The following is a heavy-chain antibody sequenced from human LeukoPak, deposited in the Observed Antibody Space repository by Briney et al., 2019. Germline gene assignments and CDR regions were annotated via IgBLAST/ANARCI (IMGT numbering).Heavy chain of an antibody. V-gene: IGHV4-59*01. CDR2: TSYSGNT. J-gene: IGHJ6*03. CDR1: GGSINNYY. CDR3: ARCPKGVYYYYMDV. Sequence: NPSETLSLTCTVSGGSINNYYWSWIRQPPGKGLEWIGYTSYSGNTDYNPSLKSRVIISVDTSKNQFSLKLTSVTAADTAVYYCARCPKGVYYYYMDVWGKGTTVIVSS.